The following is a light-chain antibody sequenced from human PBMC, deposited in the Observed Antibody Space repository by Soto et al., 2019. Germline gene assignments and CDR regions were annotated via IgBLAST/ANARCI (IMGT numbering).Light chain of an antibody. CDR2: SNN. Sequence: QSVLTQPPSAPGTPGQRVTISCSGSSSNIGSNTVNWYQQLPGTAPKLLIYSNNQRPSGVPDRFSGSRSGTSASLAISGLQSEDEGDYYCAAWDDSLNGRGVFGGGTKLTVL. CDR3: AAWDDSLNGRGV. CDR1: SSNIGSNT. J-gene: IGLJ3*02. V-gene: IGLV1-44*01.